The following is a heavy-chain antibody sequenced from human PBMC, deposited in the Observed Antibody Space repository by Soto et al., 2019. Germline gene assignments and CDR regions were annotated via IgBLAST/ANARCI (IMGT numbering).Heavy chain of an antibody. CDR3: ARDVGPVTIFGEALSGYFDF. V-gene: IGHV3-7*03. CDR2: IKEDGSER. J-gene: IGHJ4*02. CDR1: GFSFGNYW. D-gene: IGHD3-3*01. Sequence: PGGSLRLSCAVSGFSFGNYWMSWVRQAPGKGLEWLASIKEDGSERYYLDSVKGRFTISRDNAKDSLSLQMNSLRGEDTAFYYCARDVGPVTIFGEALSGYFDFWGQGTLV.